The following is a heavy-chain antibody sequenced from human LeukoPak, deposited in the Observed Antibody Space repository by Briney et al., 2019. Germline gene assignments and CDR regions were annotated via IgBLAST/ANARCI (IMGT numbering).Heavy chain of an antibody. Sequence: ASVKVSCKASGSTFTHYYIHWVRQAPGQGLEWMGWINPNSGGTDYAQKFQGRVTMTRDTSISTAYMELNRLRSDDTAVYYCARSNWYTSGWRAFDYWGQGTLVTVSS. CDR3: ARSNWYTSGWRAFDY. V-gene: IGHV1-2*02. D-gene: IGHD6-19*01. CDR1: GSTFTHYY. CDR2: INPNSGGT. J-gene: IGHJ4*02.